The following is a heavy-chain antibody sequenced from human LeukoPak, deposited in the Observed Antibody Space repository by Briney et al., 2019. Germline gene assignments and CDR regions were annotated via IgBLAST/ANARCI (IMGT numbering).Heavy chain of an antibody. V-gene: IGHV4-59*01. CDR3: ARSTGTGGFDP. CDR1: GGSISSYY. J-gene: IGHJ5*02. Sequence: SETLSLTCTVSGGSISSYYWSWIRQPPGKGLEWIGYIYYSGSTNYNPSPNSRVTISVDTSKNQFSLKLSSVTAADTAVYYCARSTGTGGFDPWGQGTLVTVSS. D-gene: IGHD1-1*01. CDR2: IYYSGST.